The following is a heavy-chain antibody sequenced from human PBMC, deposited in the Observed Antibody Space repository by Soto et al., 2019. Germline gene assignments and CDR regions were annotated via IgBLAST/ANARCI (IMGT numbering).Heavy chain of an antibody. J-gene: IGHJ4*02. Sequence: QVQLQQWGAGLLKPSETLSLTCAVYGGSFSGYYWSWIRQPPGKGLEWIGEINHSGSTNYNPSLRSRVTITVDTSNNQFSLKLSSVTAADTAVYYCARGGLIRYRGPRVFDYWGQGTLVTVSS. V-gene: IGHV4-34*01. D-gene: IGHD5-12*01. CDR3: ARGGLIRYRGPRVFDY. CDR1: GGSFSGYY. CDR2: INHSGST.